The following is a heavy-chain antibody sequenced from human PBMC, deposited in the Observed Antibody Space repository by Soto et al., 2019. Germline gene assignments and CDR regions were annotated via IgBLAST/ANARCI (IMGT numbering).Heavy chain of an antibody. CDR1: GFTFSSYD. J-gene: IGHJ4*02. CDR2: IGTAGDT. V-gene: IGHV3-13*01. CDR3: ARYKRSIAAAAGYFDY. Sequence: EVQLVESGGGLVQPGGSLRLSCAASGFTFSSYDMHWVRQATGKGLEWVSAIGTAGDTYYPGSVKGRFTISRENAKNSLYLQMNSLRAEDTAVYYCARYKRSIAAAAGYFDYWGQGTLVTVSS. D-gene: IGHD6-13*01.